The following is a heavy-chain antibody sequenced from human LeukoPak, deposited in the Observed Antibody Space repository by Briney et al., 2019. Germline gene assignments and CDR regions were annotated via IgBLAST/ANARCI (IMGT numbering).Heavy chain of an antibody. J-gene: IGHJ4*02. Sequence: GGSLRLPFAASGSTFRAYGMSWVRQAPGKGLEWVANINQGGSVQYYMDSVKGRLTISRDDAKNSLYVQMNSLRDEDTAVYYCVRVEYSGWNLEYWGQGTLVTVSS. CDR1: GSTFRAYG. V-gene: IGHV3-7*01. CDR2: INQGGSVQ. D-gene: IGHD5-12*01. CDR3: VRVEYSGWNLEY.